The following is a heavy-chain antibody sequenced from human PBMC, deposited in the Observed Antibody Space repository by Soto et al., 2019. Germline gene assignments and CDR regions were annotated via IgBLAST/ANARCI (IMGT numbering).Heavy chain of an antibody. J-gene: IGHJ4*02. D-gene: IGHD6-19*01. CDR2: IRNKANSYTT. CDR3: AREAYSSGWYIDY. CDR1: GFTFSDHY. V-gene: IGHV3-72*01. Sequence: GGSLRLSCAASGFTFSDHYMDWVRQAPGKGLEWVGRIRNKANSYTTGYADSVKGRFTISRDNSKNTLYLQMNSLRAEDTAVYYCAREAYSSGWYIDYWGQGTLVTVSS.